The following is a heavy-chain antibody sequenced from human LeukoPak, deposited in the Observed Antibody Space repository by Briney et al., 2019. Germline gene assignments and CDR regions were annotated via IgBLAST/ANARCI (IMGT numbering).Heavy chain of an antibody. CDR1: GGSISSYY. Sequence: SETLSLTCTVSGGSISSYYWSWIRQPPGKGLEWIGYIYYSGSTNYNLSLKSRVTISVDTSKNQFSLKLSSVTAADTAVYYCAREGTTYYDILTGPYTYYYYGMDVWGQGTTVTVSS. V-gene: IGHV4-59*12. CDR2: IYYSGST. CDR3: AREGTTYYDILTGPYTYYYYGMDV. D-gene: IGHD3-9*01. J-gene: IGHJ6*02.